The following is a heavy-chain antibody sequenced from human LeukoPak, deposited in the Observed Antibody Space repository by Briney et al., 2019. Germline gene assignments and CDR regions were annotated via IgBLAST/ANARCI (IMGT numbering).Heavy chain of an antibody. CDR2: VSYDGSSK. V-gene: IGHV3-30*03. Sequence: GGSLRLSCAASGFTFSSYGMHWVRQAPGKGLEWVALVSYDGSSKYYADSVKGRFTISRDNSKNTLYLQVNSLRAEDTAVYYCARGQVDTAIPPDYWGQGTLVTVSS. CDR1: GFTFSSYG. CDR3: ARGQVDTAIPPDY. D-gene: IGHD5-18*01. J-gene: IGHJ4*02.